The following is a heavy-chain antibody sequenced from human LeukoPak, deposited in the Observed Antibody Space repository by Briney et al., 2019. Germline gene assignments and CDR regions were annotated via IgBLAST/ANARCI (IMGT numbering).Heavy chain of an antibody. CDR2: IYNSGST. Sequence: PSETLSLTCTVSGGSISSYYWSWIRQPAGKGLEWIGRIYNSGSTNYNPSLHRRVTMPVDTSKNQFSLKPSTVTAEDTAVYYSARVVGSGSYYTWFDPWGQGTLVTVSS. D-gene: IGHD3-10*01. V-gene: IGHV4-4*07. CDR3: ARVVGSGSYYTWFDP. J-gene: IGHJ5*02. CDR1: GGSISSYY.